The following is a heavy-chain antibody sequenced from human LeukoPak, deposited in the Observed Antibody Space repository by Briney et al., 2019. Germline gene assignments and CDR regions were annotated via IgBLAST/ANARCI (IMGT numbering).Heavy chain of an antibody. CDR2: IYYSGST. CDR1: GGSISSSSYY. V-gene: IGHV4-39*07. J-gene: IGHJ4*02. Sequence: KTSETLSLTCTVSGGSISSSSYYWGWIRQPPGKGLEWIGSIYYSGSTYYNPSLKSRVTISVDTSKNQFSLKLSSVTAADTAVYYCARVQGYSSSWYPFDYWGQGTLVTVSS. D-gene: IGHD6-13*01. CDR3: ARVQGYSSSWYPFDY.